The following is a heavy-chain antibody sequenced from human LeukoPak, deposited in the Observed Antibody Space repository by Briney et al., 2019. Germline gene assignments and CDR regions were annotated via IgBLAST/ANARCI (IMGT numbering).Heavy chain of an antibody. J-gene: IGHJ4*02. Sequence: GRSLRLSCAASGFTFSTYGMHWVRQAPGKGLEWVAVISSDGSNKYYADSVKGRFTISRDNSKNTLYLQMNSLRAEDTAVYYCAKDHTTMGLSGYWGQGTLATVSS. V-gene: IGHV3-30*18. CDR2: ISSDGSNK. CDR3: AKDHTTMGLSGY. CDR1: GFTFSTYG. D-gene: IGHD3-16*02.